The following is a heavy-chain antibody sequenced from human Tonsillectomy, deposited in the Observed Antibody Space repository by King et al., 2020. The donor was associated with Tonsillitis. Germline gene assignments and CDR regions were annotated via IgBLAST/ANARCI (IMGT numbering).Heavy chain of an antibody. D-gene: IGHD4/OR15-4a*01. CDR2: TNHTGST. Sequence: VQLQQWGAGLLKPSETLSLTCAVYGGSFSDYYWSWIRQPPGKGLEWIGETNHTGSTNYNPSLKSRVTISVDTSRNQFSRKLSSVTAADTAVYYCASISEGHDHGTCAHYASNCFDPWGQGTLVTVSS. J-gene: IGHJ5*02. CDR3: ASISEGHDHGTCAHYASNCFDP. V-gene: IGHV4-34*01. CDR1: GGSFSDYY.